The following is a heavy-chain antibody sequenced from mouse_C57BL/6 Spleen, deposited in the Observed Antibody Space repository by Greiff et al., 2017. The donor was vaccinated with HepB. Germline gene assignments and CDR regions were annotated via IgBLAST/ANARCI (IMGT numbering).Heavy chain of an antibody. CDR1: GFTFSDYG. D-gene: IGHD5-1-1*01. J-gene: IGHJ4*01. CDR3: ARKYDYDAMDY. V-gene: IGHV5-17*01. Sequence: EVLLVESGGGLVKPGGSLKLSCAASGFTFSDYGMHWVRQAPEKGLEWVAYISSGSSTIYYADTVKGRVTISRDNAKNTLFLQMTSLRSEDTAMYYCARKYDYDAMDYWGQGTSVTVSA. CDR2: ISSGSSTI.